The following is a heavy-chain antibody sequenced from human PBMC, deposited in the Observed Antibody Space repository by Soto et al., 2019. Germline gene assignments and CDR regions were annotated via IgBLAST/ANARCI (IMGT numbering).Heavy chain of an antibody. Sequence: QVQLVESGGGVVQPGRSLRLSCAASGFTFSSYAMHWVRQAPGKGLEWVAVISYDGSNKYYADSVKGRFTISRDNSKNTLYLQMNSLRAEDRAVYYCARDRPYSSGWYLDYWGQGTLVTVSS. CDR3: ARDRPYSSGWYLDY. J-gene: IGHJ4*02. CDR2: ISYDGSNK. D-gene: IGHD6-19*01. V-gene: IGHV3-30-3*01. CDR1: GFTFSSYA.